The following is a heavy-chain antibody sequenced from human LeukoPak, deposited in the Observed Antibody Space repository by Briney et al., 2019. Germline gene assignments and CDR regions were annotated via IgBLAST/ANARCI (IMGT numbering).Heavy chain of an antibody. Sequence: GGSLRLSCTASEFTFSSFWIYWVRHAPGKGLVWVSRINSDGSETMYADSVKGRFTISRDNAKNTLYLQMNSLRAEDTAVYYCARVRMGDDFNPFDYWGQGTLVTVSS. J-gene: IGHJ4*02. V-gene: IGHV3-74*03. CDR3: ARVRMGDDFNPFDY. CDR1: EFTFSSFW. CDR2: INSDGSET. D-gene: IGHD3-16*01.